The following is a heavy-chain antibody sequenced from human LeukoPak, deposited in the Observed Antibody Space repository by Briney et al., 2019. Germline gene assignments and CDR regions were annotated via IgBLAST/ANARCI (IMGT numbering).Heavy chain of an antibody. CDR2: IRYDGSNK. CDR3: AKDLSGWSQYFDY. Sequence: PGGSLRLSCAASGFTFSSSGMQWVRQAPGKGLEWVAFIRYDGSNKYYADSVKGRFTISRDNSKNTLYLQMNSLRAEDTAVYYCAKDLSGWSQYFDYWGQGTLVTVSS. D-gene: IGHD6-19*01. V-gene: IGHV3-30*02. CDR1: GFTFSSSG. J-gene: IGHJ4*02.